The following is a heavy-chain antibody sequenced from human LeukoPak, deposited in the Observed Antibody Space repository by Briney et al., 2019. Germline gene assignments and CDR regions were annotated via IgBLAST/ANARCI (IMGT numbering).Heavy chain of an antibody. Sequence: GGSLKISCKGSGYSFTSYWIGWVRQMPGKGLEWMGIIYPGDSDTRYSPSFQGQVTISADKSISTAYLQWSSLKASDTAMYYCARHLGYCSSTSCYYYYYMDVWGKGTTVTVSS. J-gene: IGHJ6*03. CDR3: ARHLGYCSSTSCYYYYYMDV. CDR1: GYSFTSYW. V-gene: IGHV5-51*01. CDR2: IYPGDSDT. D-gene: IGHD2-2*01.